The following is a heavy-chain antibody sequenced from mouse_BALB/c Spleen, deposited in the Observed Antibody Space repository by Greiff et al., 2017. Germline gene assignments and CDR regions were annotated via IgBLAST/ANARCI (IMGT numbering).Heavy chain of an antibody. CDR2: ISSGSSTI. J-gene: IGHJ2*01. V-gene: IGHV5-17*02. CDR1: GFTFSSFG. Sequence: EVMLVESGGGLVQPGGSRKLSCAASGFTFSSFGMHWVRQAPEKGLEWVAYISSGSSTIYYADTVKGRFTISRDNPKNTLFLQMTSLRSEDTAMYYCAREGGIYYGYYFDYWGQGTTLTVSS. CDR3: AREGGIYYGYYFDY. D-gene: IGHD2-1*01.